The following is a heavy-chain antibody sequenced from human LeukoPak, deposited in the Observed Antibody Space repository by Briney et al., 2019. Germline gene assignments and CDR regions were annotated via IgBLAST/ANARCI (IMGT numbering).Heavy chain of an antibody. J-gene: IGHJ2*01. Sequence: SETLSLTCAVSGGSISSYYWSWIRQPAGKGPEWIGRIYTSGSTNYNPSLKSRVTMSVDTSKNQFSLKLSSVTAADTAVYYCARAGGVVVTANWYFDLWGRGTLVTVSS. D-gene: IGHD2-21*02. CDR1: GGSISSYY. V-gene: IGHV4-4*07. CDR2: IYTSGST. CDR3: ARAGGVVVTANWYFDL.